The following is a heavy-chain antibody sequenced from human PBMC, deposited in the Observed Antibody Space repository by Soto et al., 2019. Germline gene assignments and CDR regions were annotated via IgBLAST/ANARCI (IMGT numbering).Heavy chain of an antibody. CDR3: AGRYFDWLLISRWFDP. Sequence: SETLSLTCAVYGGSFSGYYWSWIRQPPGKGLEWIGEINHSGSTNYNPSLKSRVTISVDTSKNQFSLKLSSVTAAVTAVYYCAGRYFDWLLISRWFDPWGQGTLVTVSS. CDR1: GGSFSGYY. V-gene: IGHV4-34*01. CDR2: INHSGST. D-gene: IGHD3-9*01. J-gene: IGHJ5*02.